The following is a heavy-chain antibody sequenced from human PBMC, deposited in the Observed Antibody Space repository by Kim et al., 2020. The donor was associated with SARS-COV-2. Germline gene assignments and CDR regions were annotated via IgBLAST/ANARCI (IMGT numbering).Heavy chain of an antibody. Sequence: NPSRKSRVTISVDTSKNQFSLKLSSVTAADTAVYYCARENRDYYYYYMDVWGKGTTVTVSS. CDR3: ARENRDYYYYYMDV. V-gene: IGHV4-59*01. J-gene: IGHJ6*03.